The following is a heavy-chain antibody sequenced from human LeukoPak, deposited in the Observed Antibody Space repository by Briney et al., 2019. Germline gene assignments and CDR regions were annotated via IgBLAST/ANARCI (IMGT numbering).Heavy chain of an antibody. CDR1: GFTFNSYA. Sequence: GGSLRLSCAASGFTFNSYAIHWVRQAPGKGLEWVAVISYDGSNKYYADSVKGRFTISRDNSKNTLYLQLSSLRPEDTAVYYCARDQLAYSGYDTLFDYWGQGTLVTVSS. V-gene: IGHV3-30*04. CDR2: ISYDGSNK. J-gene: IGHJ4*02. CDR3: ARDQLAYSGYDTLFDY. D-gene: IGHD5-12*01.